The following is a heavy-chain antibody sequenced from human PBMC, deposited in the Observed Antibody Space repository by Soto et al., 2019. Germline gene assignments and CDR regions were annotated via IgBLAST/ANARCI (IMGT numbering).Heavy chain of an antibody. CDR1: SGSVSSYY. CDR2: TYHSGST. Sequence: QVQLQGSGPGLVKPSETLSLTCTVFSGSVSSYYWTWIRQPPGKGLEWIGFTYHSGSTNYNPSLKSRGTMSVDTSKNQFSLKLNSVTAADTAVYYCVTGSGSSTSDAFDIWDRGTMVTVSS. CDR3: VTGSGSSTSDAFDI. V-gene: IGHV4-59*02. J-gene: IGHJ3*02. D-gene: IGHD3-10*01.